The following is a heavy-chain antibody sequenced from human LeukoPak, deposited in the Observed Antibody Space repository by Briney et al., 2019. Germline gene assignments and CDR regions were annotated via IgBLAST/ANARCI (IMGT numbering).Heavy chain of an antibody. CDR2: ILGCGSET. D-gene: IGHD2-21*02. Sequence: GGALKIPWKGSGYRFKTYWIGWVRHMPGKGLEWMGIILGCGSETRSSPSCQGQVTIPADKPISTADLQWTSLKASDRASDYRGRARGCNSGDCYADYWGQGTLVTVSS. J-gene: IGHJ4*02. V-gene: IGHV5-51*04. CDR1: GYRFKTYW. CDR3: GRARGCNSGDCYADY.